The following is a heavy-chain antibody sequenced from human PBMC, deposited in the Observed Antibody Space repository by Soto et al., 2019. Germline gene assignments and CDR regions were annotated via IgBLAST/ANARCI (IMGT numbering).Heavy chain of an antibody. D-gene: IGHD1-26*01. CDR2: IDPSDSYT. CDR3: ARQISYIGDL. Sequence: LQIYCKGSLSSFTSYWISWVRQMPGKGLEWMGRIDPSDSYTNYSPSFQGHVTISADKSISTAYLQWSSLKASDTAMYYCARQISYIGDLCGQGTLGTV. J-gene: IGHJ4*02. CDR1: LSSFTSYW. V-gene: IGHV5-10-1*01.